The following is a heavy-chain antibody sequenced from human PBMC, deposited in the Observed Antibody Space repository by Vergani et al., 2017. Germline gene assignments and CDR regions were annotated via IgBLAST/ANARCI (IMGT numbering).Heavy chain of an antibody. CDR2: ISYSGGST. J-gene: IGHJ4*01. Sequence: EVRLVESGGGLVQPGGSLRLSCATSGFTLSDYWIDWVRQAPGRGLEWVSTISYSGGSTYYAESVRGRFSISRDNSKNTVFLQMHSLRAEDTAIYYCVKEKIDLGSYFFDSWGHGILVTVSS. CDR1: GFTLSDYW. D-gene: IGHD2/OR15-2a*01. V-gene: IGHV3-23*04. CDR3: VKEKIDLGSYFFDS.